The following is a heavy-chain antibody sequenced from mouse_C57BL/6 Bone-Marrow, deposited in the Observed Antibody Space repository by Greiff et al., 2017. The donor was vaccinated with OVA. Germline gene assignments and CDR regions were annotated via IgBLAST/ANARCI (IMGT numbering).Heavy chain of an antibody. J-gene: IGHJ2*01. V-gene: IGHV1-81*01. CDR1: GYTFTSYG. CDR2: IYTRSGNT. Sequence: QVQLQQSGAELARPGASVKLSCKASGYTFTSYGISWVKQRTGQGLEWIGEIYTRSGNTYYNEKFKGKGTMTADKSSSTAYMELRSLTSEHSAVYSSARESIYEGYDFAYWGQGTTLTVSS. D-gene: IGHD2-3*01. CDR3: ARESIYEGYDFAY.